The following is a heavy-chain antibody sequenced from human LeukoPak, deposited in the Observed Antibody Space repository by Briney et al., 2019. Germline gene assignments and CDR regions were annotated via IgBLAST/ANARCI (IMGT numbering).Heavy chain of an antibody. Sequence: GGSLRLSCAASGFTFSTYSMNWVRQAPGKGLEWVSAVSGDGGNTHYADSVKGRFTISRDNSKSTVVLQMNSLRAEDTAVYYCAKRRYDDDAGRRAPFHRWGQGTLVTVSS. J-gene: IGHJ5*02. CDR3: AKRRYDDDAGRRAPFHR. V-gene: IGHV3-23*01. D-gene: IGHD3-22*01. CDR1: GFTFSTYS. CDR2: VSGDGGNT.